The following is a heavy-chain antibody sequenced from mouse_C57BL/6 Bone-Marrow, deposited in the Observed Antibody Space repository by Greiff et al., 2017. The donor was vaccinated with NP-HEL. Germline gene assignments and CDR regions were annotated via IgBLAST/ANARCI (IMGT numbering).Heavy chain of an antibody. Sequence: EVHLVESGGDLVKPGGSLKLSCAASGFTFSSYGMSWVRQTPDKRLEWVATISSGGSYTYYPDSVKGRFTISRDNAKNTLYLQMSSLKSEDTAMYYCARPSMITTSDFDYWGQGTTLTVSS. V-gene: IGHV5-6*01. CDR3: ARPSMITTSDFDY. CDR1: GFTFSSYG. CDR2: ISSGGSYT. D-gene: IGHD2-4*01. J-gene: IGHJ2*01.